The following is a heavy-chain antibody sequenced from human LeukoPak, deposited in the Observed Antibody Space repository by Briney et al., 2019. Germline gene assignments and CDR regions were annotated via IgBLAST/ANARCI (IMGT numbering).Heavy chain of an antibody. D-gene: IGHD3-16*01. Sequence: PGGSLRLSCAASEFTFGNFAMSSVRQAPGKGLEWVSYIRGGGAGALYADSVKGRFTVSRDNSRSTLYLQMNSLRVEDTAVYYCAKCAQSYGNDAFDLWGPGTMVTVSS. CDR1: EFTFGNFA. CDR3: AKCAQSYGNDAFDL. CDR2: IRGGGAGA. J-gene: IGHJ3*01. V-gene: IGHV3-23*01.